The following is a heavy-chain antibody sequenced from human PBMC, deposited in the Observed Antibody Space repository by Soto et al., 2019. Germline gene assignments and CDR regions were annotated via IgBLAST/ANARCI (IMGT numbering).Heavy chain of an antibody. CDR1: GGSISSSSYY. CDR3: ASPKIAFYNWFDP. Sequence: QLQLQESGPGLVKPSETLSLTCTVSGGSISSSSYYWGWIRQPPGKGLEWIGSIYYSGSTYYNPSLKSRVTISVDTSNSQFSLKLTSVTAADTAVYYCASPKIAFYNWFDPWGQGTLVTVSS. J-gene: IGHJ5*02. D-gene: IGHD3-3*02. CDR2: IYYSGST. V-gene: IGHV4-39*01.